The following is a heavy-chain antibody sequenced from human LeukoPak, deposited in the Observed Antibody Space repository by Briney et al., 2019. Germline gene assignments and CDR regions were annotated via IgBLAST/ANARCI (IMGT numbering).Heavy chain of an antibody. Sequence: QTGGSLRLSCAASGFTFNTYGMSWVRQAPGKGLEWVSIISTNFISTYYADSVKGRFTISRDNSKNTLSLQMNSLRAEDTAVYYCARDLGQYYDTSDNWFDPWGQGTLVTVSS. CDR3: ARDLGQYYDTSDNWFDP. J-gene: IGHJ5*02. CDR1: GFTFNTYG. D-gene: IGHD3-22*01. CDR2: ISTNFIST. V-gene: IGHV3-23*01.